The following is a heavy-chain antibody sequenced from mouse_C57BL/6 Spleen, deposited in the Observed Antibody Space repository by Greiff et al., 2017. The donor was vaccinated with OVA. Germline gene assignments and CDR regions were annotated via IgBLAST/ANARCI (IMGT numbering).Heavy chain of an antibody. CDR1: GYTFTSYW. J-gene: IGHJ2*01. Sequence: QVQLQQPGAELVKPGASVTLSCKASGYTFTSYWMHWVKQRPGQGLEWIGMIHPNSGSTNYNEKFKSQATLTVATSSSTAYMQLSSLTSEAAAVYYCAPITTGDFDYWGQGTTLTVSS. V-gene: IGHV1-64*01. CDR2: IHPNSGST. D-gene: IGHD1-1*01. CDR3: APITTGDFDY.